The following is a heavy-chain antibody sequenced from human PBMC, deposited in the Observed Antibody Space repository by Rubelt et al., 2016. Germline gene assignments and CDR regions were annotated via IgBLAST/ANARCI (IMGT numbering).Heavy chain of an antibody. V-gene: IGHV3-33*01. D-gene: IGHD6-13*01. CDR3: ARVVGSSWALNWFDP. CDR1: GFTFSGYG. J-gene: IGHJ5*02. Sequence: RLSCAASGFTFSGYGMHWVRQAPGKGLEWVAVIWYDGSNKYYADSVKGRFTISRDNSKNTLYLPMNSLRAEDTAVYYCARVVGSSWALNWFDPWGQGTLVTVSS. CDR2: IWYDGSNK.